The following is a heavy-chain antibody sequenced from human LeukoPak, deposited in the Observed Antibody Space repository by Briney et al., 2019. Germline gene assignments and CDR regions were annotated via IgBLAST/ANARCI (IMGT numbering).Heavy chain of an antibody. V-gene: IGHV4-59*01. Sequence: SETLSLTCTVSGGSISSYYWSWVRQPPGKGLEWIGYIYYSGSTNYNPSLKSRVTISVDTSKNQFSLKLSSVTAADTAVYSCARVSGLDKAMDLALYYYGMDVWGQGTTVTVSS. CDR2: IYYSGST. CDR1: GGSISSYY. J-gene: IGHJ6*02. D-gene: IGHD5-18*01. CDR3: ARVSGLDKAMDLALYYYGMDV.